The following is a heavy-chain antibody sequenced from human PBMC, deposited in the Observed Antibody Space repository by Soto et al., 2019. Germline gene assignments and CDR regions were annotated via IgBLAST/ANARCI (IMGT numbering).Heavy chain of an antibody. Sequence: SETLSLTCTVAGGTVSSGVYFWSWIRPPPGKGLEWVGYIYHSGSTYYNPSLKSRVTISVDRSKNQFSLKLRSVTAADTAVFYCATLRRLGEVSPYFDYWGQGLMVSVSS. CDR3: ATLRRLGEVSPYFDY. V-gene: IGHV4-30-2*01. CDR1: GGTVSSGVYF. CDR2: IYHSGST. D-gene: IGHD3-10*01. J-gene: IGHJ4*02.